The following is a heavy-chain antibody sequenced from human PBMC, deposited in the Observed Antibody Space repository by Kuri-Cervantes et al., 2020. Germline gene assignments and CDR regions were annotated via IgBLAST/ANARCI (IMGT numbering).Heavy chain of an antibody. V-gene: IGHV1-3*04. D-gene: IGHD4/OR15-4a*01. Sequence: ASVKVSCKASGYTFTSHSMNWVRQAPGQRPEWMGWINTGNGNTKYSQKFQGRVTMTEDTSTDTAYMELSSLRSEDTAVYYCATARGYMTVVTTVDNYFFMDVWGKGTTVTVSS. CDR1: GYTFTSHS. J-gene: IGHJ6*03. CDR2: INTGNGNT. CDR3: ATARGYMTVVTTVDNYFFMDV.